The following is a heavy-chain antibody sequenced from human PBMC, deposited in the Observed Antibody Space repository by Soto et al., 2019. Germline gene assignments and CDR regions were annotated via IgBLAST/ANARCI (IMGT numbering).Heavy chain of an antibody. Sequence: EVQLLESGGGLVQSGESLTLSCVASQFTFNIDAMTWVRQAPGKGLEWISSMSGSGASIYYADSVKGRFTISRDKSKKTLDLQMNSLSAEDAAVDWCSRDNWNGADYCLDVWGQGTTVTVSS. V-gene: IGHV3-23*01. D-gene: IGHD1-20*01. J-gene: IGHJ6*02. CDR2: MSGSGASI. CDR3: SRDNWNGADYCLDV. CDR1: QFTFNIDA.